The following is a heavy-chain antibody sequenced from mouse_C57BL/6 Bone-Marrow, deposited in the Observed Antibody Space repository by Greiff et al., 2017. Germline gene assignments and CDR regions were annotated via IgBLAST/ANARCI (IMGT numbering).Heavy chain of an antibody. CDR2: IYPRSGNT. J-gene: IGHJ2*01. CDR3: ARGYGSNRYYFDY. D-gene: IGHD1-1*01. CDR1: GYTFTSYG. Sequence: QVQLQQPGAELARPGASVKLSCKASGYTFTSYGISWVKQRTGQGLEWIGEIYPRSGNTYYNEKFKGKATLTADKSSSTAYMELRSLTSEDSAVYFCARGYGSNRYYFDYWGQGTTLTVSS. V-gene: IGHV1-81*01.